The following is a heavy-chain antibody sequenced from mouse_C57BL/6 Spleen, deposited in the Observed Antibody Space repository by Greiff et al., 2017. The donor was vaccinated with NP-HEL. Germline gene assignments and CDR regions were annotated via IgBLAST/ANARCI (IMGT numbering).Heavy chain of an antibody. V-gene: IGHV5-17*01. CDR2: ISSGSSTI. CDR1: GFTFSDYG. CDR3: ATTGAWYFDV. Sequence: DVQLVESGGGLVKPGGSLKLSCAASGFTFSDYGMHWVRQAPEKGLEWVAYISSGSSTIYYADTVKGRFTISRDNAKNTLFLQMTSLRSEDTARYYCATTGAWYFDVWGTGTTVTVSS. D-gene: IGHD4-1*02. J-gene: IGHJ1*03.